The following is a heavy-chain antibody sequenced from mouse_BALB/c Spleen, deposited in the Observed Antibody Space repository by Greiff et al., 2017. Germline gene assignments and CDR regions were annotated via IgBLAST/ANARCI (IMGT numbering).Heavy chain of an antibody. Sequence: DVMLVESGGDLVKPGGSLKLSCAASGFTFSSYGMSWVRQTPDKRLEWVATISSGGSYTYYPDSVKGRFTISRDNAKNTLYLQMSSLKSEDTAMFYCARHRVDSSGAWFADWGQGTLVTVSA. CDR2: ISSGGSYT. CDR3: ARHRVDSSGAWFAD. V-gene: IGHV5-6*02. CDR1: GFTFSSYG. D-gene: IGHD3-2*01. J-gene: IGHJ3*01.